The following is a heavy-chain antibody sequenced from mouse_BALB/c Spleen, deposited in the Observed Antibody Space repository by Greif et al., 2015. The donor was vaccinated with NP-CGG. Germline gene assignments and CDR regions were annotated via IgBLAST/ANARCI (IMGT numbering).Heavy chain of an antibody. V-gene: IGHV5-4*02. CDR1: GFTFSDYY. CDR3: ARERGTTDYAMDY. CDR2: ISDGGSYT. D-gene: IGHD1-1*01. J-gene: IGHJ4*01. Sequence: EVMLVESGGGLVKPGGSLKLSCAASGFTFSDYYMYWVRQTPEKRLEWVATISDGGSYTYYPDSVKGRFTISRDNAKNNLYLQMSSLKSEDTAMYYCARERGTTDYAMDYWGQGTSVTVSS.